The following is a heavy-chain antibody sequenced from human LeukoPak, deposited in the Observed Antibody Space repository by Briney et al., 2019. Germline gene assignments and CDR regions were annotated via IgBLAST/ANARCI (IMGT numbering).Heavy chain of an antibody. D-gene: IGHD2-21*01. CDR1: VFTFCRYA. J-gene: IGHJ4*02. CDR2: ISARYGRT. Sequence: PGGSLRLSCAASVFTFCRYAKRWVPHAPGEGVECVSDISARYGRTYYADSVKGRFTISRDNSKNTLYLQMNSLRAEDTAVYYCAKDNCGTDCYSSNYYFDYWGQGTLVTVSS. CDR3: AKDNCGTDCYSSNYYFDY. V-gene: IGHV3-23*01.